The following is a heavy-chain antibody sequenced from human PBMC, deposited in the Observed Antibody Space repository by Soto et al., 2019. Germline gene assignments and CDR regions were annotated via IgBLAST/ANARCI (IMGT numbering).Heavy chain of an antibody. CDR1: GFTFSSYA. V-gene: IGHV3-23*01. J-gene: IGHJ5*02. CDR3: AKEAISMVLGVNTWFDP. CDR2: ISGGGGVST. Sequence: EVQLLESGGGLVQPGGSLTLSCAASGFTFSSYAMTWVRQAPGKGLEWVSGISGGGGVSTYYADSVKGRFTISRDNSMNTLYLQMNRLRAEDTAVYYCAKEAISMVLGVNTWFDPWGQGTLVTVSS. D-gene: IGHD3-10*01.